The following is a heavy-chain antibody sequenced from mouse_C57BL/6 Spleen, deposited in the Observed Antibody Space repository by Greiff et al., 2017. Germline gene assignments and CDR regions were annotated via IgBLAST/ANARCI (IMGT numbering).Heavy chain of an antibody. D-gene: IGHD2-1*01. Sequence: VQLQQPGTELVKPGASVKLSCKASGYTFTSYWIHWVKQKPGQGLEWIGNIYPRDGDTNYNEKFKTKATLTVDKSSSTAYMQLSSLTSEDSVVYYCARNYAYYFDYWGQGTTLTVSS. CDR2: IYPRDGDT. V-gene: IGHV1-53*01. J-gene: IGHJ2*01. CDR1: GYTFTSYW. CDR3: ARNYAYYFDY.